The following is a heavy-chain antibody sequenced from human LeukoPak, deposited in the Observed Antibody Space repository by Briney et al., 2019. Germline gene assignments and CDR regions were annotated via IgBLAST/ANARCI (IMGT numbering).Heavy chain of an antibody. J-gene: IGHJ4*02. CDR3: ATGITGTTLDY. D-gene: IGHD1-7*01. V-gene: IGHV1-24*01. Sequence: ASVKVSCKVSGYALTELSMHRVRQAPGKGLGWMGGFDPEDGETIYAQKFQGRVTMTEDTSTDTAYMELSSLRSEDTAVYYCATGITGTTLDYWGQGTLVTVSS. CDR1: GYALTELS. CDR2: FDPEDGET.